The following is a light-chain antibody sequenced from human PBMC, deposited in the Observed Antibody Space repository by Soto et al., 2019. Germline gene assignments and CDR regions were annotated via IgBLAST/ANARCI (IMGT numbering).Light chain of an antibody. J-gene: IGKJ1*01. CDR3: QQYGSSPSWT. CDR2: GAS. Sequence: EIVLTQSPATLSLSPGERATLSCRATQSVSSSSLAWYQQRPGQAPRLLIYGASSRATGIPDRFSGSGSGTDFTLTISRLEPEDFAVYYCQQYGSSPSWTFGQGTKVDI. V-gene: IGKV3-20*01. CDR1: QSVSSSS.